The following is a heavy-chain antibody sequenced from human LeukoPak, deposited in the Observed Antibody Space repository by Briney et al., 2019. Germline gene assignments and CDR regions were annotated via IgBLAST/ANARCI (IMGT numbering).Heavy chain of an antibody. CDR3: VRDPGGYSDSSSYYFFAFDV. V-gene: IGHV4-59*01. CDR2: IYYTVST. Sequence: PWETLSLTCIVSGRSISSDYSSCIRQPPGKGREWTGYIYYTVSTNYSPSLKSRVTISVKPSKNQFTLRLSSVPAADTAVYYCVRDPGGYSDSSSYYFFAFDVWGQGTMVTVSS. J-gene: IGHJ3*01. D-gene: IGHD3-22*01. CDR1: GRSISSDY.